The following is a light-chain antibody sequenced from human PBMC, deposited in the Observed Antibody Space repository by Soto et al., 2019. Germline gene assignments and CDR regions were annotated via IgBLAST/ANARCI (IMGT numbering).Light chain of an antibody. V-gene: IGLV2-23*01. Sequence: QSALTQPASVSGSPGQSITISCTGTSGDVGSYNLVSWYQHHPGKAPKLMIYEGSKRPSGVSNRFSGSKSGSTASLTISGLQAEDEADYYCCSYARSSTYVFGPGTKLTVL. CDR3: CSYARSSTYV. CDR2: EGS. CDR1: SGDVGSYNL. J-gene: IGLJ1*01.